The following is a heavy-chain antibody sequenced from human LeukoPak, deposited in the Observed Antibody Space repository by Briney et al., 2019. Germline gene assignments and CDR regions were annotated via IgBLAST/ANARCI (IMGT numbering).Heavy chain of an antibody. Sequence: PSETLSLTCAVYGGSFSGYYWSWIRQPPGKGLEWIGEINHSGSTNYNPSLKSRVTISVDTSKNQFSLKLSPVTAADTAVYYCARIAVAGARGPWFDPWGQGTLVTVSS. CDR2: INHSGST. V-gene: IGHV4-34*01. D-gene: IGHD6-19*01. CDR3: ARIAVAGARGPWFDP. CDR1: GGSFSGYY. J-gene: IGHJ5*02.